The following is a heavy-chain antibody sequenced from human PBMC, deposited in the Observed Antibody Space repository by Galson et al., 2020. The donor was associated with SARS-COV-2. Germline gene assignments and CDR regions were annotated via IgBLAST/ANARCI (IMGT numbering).Heavy chain of an antibody. CDR2: IYYSGDT. CDR1: GGSISSSSYH. V-gene: IGHV4-39*01. Sequence: SETLSLTCTVSGGSISSSSYHWGCIRQPPGKGLEWIGSIYYSGDTYYNPSLKSRVTISVDTSKNQFSLKLSSVTAADTAVYYCATSRGDDYYAFDHWGQGALVTVSS. J-gene: IGHJ4*02. D-gene: IGHD3-10*01. CDR3: ATSRGDDYYAFDH.